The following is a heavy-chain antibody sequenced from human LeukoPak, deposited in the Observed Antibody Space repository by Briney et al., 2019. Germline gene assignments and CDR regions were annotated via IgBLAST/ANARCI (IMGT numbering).Heavy chain of an antibody. V-gene: IGHV4-59*11. CDR2: IFYSGRT. J-gene: IGHJ6*04. D-gene: IGHD2-15*01. CDR3: ARLVVVAGLDV. CDR1: GGSISSHY. Sequence: PSETLSLTCTVSGGSISSHYWNWIRQPPGKGLEWIGYIFYSGRTNYNPSLKSRLTISVDRSKNQFSQNLSSVTAADTAVYYCARLVVVAGLDVWGKGTTVTVSS.